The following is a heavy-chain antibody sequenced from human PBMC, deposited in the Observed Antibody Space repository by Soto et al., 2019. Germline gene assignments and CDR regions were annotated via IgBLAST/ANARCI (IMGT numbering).Heavy chain of an antibody. CDR2: IYPGDSKT. CDR3: AGGGVRGVITRTRDYYGMDV. V-gene: IGHV5-51*01. J-gene: IGHJ6*02. D-gene: IGHD3-10*01. CDR1: GFSFTTYW. Sequence: PGESLKISCKGSGFSFTTYWIAWVRQMPGKGLEWMGIIYPGDSKTTYSPSFQGQVTISADKSISTAYLQWSSLKASDTAMYYYAGGGVRGVITRTRDYYGMDVWGQGTTVTVSS.